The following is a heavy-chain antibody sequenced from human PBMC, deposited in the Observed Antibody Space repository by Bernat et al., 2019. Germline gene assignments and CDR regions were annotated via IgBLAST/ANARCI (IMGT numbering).Heavy chain of an antibody. Sequence: QVQLVESGGGVVQPGRSLRLSCAASGFTFSSYGMHWVRQAPGKGLEWVAVISYDGSNKHYVDSVKGRFTISRDNSKNTLYLQMNSLRGEDTAVYYCAKDTHAGYSSSWYYYYYGMDVWGQGTTVSVSS. D-gene: IGHD6-13*01. CDR3: AKDTHAGYSSSWYYYYYGMDV. J-gene: IGHJ6*02. V-gene: IGHV3-30*18. CDR2: ISYDGSNK. CDR1: GFTFSSYG.